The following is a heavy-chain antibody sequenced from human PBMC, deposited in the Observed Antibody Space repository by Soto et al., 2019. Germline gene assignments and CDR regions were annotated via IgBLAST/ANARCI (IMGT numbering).Heavy chain of an antibody. V-gene: IGHV3-23*01. Sequence: EVQLLESGGGLVQPGGSLRLSCAASGFTFSSYAMSWVRQAPGKGLEWVSAISGRGGSTYYADSVKGRFTISRDNSKNTLYLQMNSLRAEDTAVYYCAKDQGIVVVVAATPHYYYGMDVWGQGTTVTVSS. CDR1: GFTFSSYA. CDR3: AKDQGIVVVVAATPHYYYGMDV. J-gene: IGHJ6*02. D-gene: IGHD2-15*01. CDR2: ISGRGGST.